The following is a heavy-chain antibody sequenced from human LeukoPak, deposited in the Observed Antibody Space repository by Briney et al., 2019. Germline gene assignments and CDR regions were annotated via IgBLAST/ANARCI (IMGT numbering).Heavy chain of an antibody. CDR3: AKDIVGATTYYFDY. Sequence: PGGSLRLSCAASGFTFDDYAMHWVRHAPGKGLEWVSGISWNSGSIGYADSVKGRFTISRDNAKNSLYLQMSSLRAEDTALYYCAKDIVGATTYYFDYWGQGTLVTVSS. J-gene: IGHJ4*02. CDR2: ISWNSGSI. CDR1: GFTFDDYA. D-gene: IGHD1-26*01. V-gene: IGHV3-9*01.